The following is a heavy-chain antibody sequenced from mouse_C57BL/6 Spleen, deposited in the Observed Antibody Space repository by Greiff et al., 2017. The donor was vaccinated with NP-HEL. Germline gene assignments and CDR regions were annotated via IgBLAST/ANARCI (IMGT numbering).Heavy chain of an antibody. CDR1: GYTFTSYW. J-gene: IGHJ3*01. Sequence: VQLQQPGAELVMPGASVKLSCKASGYTFTSYWMHWVKQRPGQGLEWIGEIDPSDSYTNYNQKFKGKSTLTVDKSSSTAYMQLSSLTSEDSAVYYCARRGYDRSWFAYWGQGTLVTVSA. D-gene: IGHD2-2*01. CDR3: ARRGYDRSWFAY. CDR2: IDPSDSYT. V-gene: IGHV1-69*01.